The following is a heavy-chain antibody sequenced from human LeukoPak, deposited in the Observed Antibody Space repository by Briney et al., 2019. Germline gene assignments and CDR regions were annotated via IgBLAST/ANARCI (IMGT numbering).Heavy chain of an antibody. CDR3: ARKATIDY. D-gene: IGHD1-26*01. Sequence: GGSLRLSCAASGFTFSSYGMQWVRQAPGKGLEWVANIKHDGSEKYYVDSVEGRFTISRDNAKNSLFLQMNSLRAEDTAVYYCARKATIDYWGQGTLVTVSS. CDR1: GFTFSSYG. V-gene: IGHV3-7*01. CDR2: IKHDGSEK. J-gene: IGHJ4*02.